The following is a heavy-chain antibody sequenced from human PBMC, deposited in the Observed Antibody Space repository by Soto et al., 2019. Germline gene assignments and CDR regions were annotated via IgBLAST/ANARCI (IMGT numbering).Heavy chain of an antibody. V-gene: IGHV1-2*04. CDR2: INPNSGGT. D-gene: IGHD2-15*01. CDR1: GYTFTGHY. J-gene: IGHJ6*03. Sequence: ASVMVPCKASGYTFTGHYMHWVRRAPGQGLEWMGWINPNSGGTNYAQKFQGWVTMTRDTSISTAYMELSRLRSDDTAVYYCARGYPLGDCSGGSCYNLYYYYYMDVWGKGTTVTVSS. CDR3: ARGYPLGDCSGGSCYNLYYYYYMDV.